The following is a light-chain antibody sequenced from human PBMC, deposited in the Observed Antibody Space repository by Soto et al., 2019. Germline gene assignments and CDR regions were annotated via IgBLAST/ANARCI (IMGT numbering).Light chain of an antibody. J-gene: IGLJ1*01. CDR3: SSYAGSSNV. V-gene: IGLV2-8*01. Sequence: QSVLTQPPSASGSPGQSVTISCTGTSSDVGAYKYVSWYQQHPGKAPKLMIYEVNKRPSGVPDRFSGSKSGNTASLTVSGLQAEDEADYYCSSYAGSSNVFGTGTKVTVL. CDR1: SSDVGAYKY. CDR2: EVN.